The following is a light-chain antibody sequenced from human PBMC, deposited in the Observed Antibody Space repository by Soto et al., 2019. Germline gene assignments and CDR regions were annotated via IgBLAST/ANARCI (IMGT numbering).Light chain of an antibody. CDR2: DAS. V-gene: IGKV1-5*01. Sequence: DIQMTQSPSTLSASVGDRVTITCRASQSISTWLAWYQHKPGKAPKLLIYDASSLESGVPSRFSGSESGTEFTLTISSLQPDDFATYYCQQYNTYPLTFGGGTKVDIK. CDR1: QSISTW. CDR3: QQYNTYPLT. J-gene: IGKJ4*01.